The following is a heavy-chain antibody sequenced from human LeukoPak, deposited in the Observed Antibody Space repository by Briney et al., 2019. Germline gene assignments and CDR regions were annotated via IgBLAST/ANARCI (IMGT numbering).Heavy chain of an antibody. CDR2: INHSGST. CDR3: ARGLELWSNGVWFDP. J-gene: IGHJ5*02. D-gene: IGHD1-7*01. CDR1: GGSFSGYY. V-gene: IGHV4-34*01. Sequence: PSETLSLTCAVYGGSFSGYYWSWIRQPPGKGLEWIGGINHSGSTNYNPSLKSRVTISVDTSKNQFSLKLSSVTAADTAVYYCARGLELWSNGVWFDPWGQGTLVTVSS.